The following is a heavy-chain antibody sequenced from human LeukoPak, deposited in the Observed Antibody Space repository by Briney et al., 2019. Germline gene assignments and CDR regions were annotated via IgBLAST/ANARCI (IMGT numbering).Heavy chain of an antibody. J-gene: IGHJ4*02. Sequence: PGGSLRLSCAASGFTFSGSGMHWVRQASGKGLEWVGRIRSKANSYATAYAASVKGRFTISRDDSKNTAYLQMNSLKTEDTAVYYCTRHGIEPGTDYWGQGTLVTVSS. CDR1: GFTFSGSG. CDR2: IRSKANSYAT. CDR3: TRHGIEPGTDY. D-gene: IGHD7-27*01. V-gene: IGHV3-73*01.